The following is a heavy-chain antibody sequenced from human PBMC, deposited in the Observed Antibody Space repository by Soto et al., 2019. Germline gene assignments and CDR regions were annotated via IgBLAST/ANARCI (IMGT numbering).Heavy chain of an antibody. CDR3: AFYGDRTFYYYYYYGMDV. Sequence: PGGSLRLSCAASGFTFSSYSMNWVRQAPGKGLERVSYISSSSRTIYYADSVKGRFTISRDNTKNSLYLQMNSMRDKDTAINNSAFYGDRTFYYYYYYGMDVWGQGTTVTVSS. V-gene: IGHV3-48*02. CDR2: ISSSSRTI. D-gene: IGHD4-17*01. CDR1: GFTFSSYS. J-gene: IGHJ6*02.